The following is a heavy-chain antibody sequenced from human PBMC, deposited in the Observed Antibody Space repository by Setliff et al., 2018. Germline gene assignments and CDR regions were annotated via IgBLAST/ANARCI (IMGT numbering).Heavy chain of an antibody. CDR1: GGSGSFSGYY. J-gene: IGHJ4*02. CDR3: ATSGFCGAGSCYSFDD. D-gene: IGHD2-15*01. V-gene: IGHV4-34*01. Sequence: SETLSLTCGASGGSGSFSGYYWSWIRQPPGKGLEWIGEISPVGSTIYNPSLRGRVTMSVDTSNKRFSLNLTSVTAADTAVYYCATSGFCGAGSCYSFDDWGQGALVTVSS. CDR2: ISPVGST.